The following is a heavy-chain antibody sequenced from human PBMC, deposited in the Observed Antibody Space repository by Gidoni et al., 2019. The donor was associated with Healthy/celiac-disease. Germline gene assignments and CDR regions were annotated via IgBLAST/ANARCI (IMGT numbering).Heavy chain of an antibody. D-gene: IGHD3-9*01. J-gene: IGHJ4*02. CDR2: ISGSGGST. V-gene: IGHV3-23*01. Sequence: EVQLLESGGGLVQPGGSLSRPCAASGFTFSSYAMSWVRQAPGKGLEGVSAISGSGGSTYYADSVKGRFTISRDNSKNTLYLQMNSLRAEDTAVYYCAKYPSYDILTGYYKTEYYFDYWGQGTLVTVSS. CDR3: AKYPSYDILTGYYKTEYYFDY. CDR1: GFTFSSYA.